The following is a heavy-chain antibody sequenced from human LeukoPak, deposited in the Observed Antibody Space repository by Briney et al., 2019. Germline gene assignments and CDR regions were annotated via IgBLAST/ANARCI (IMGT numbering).Heavy chain of an antibody. CDR2: TWYDGRNN. CDR1: GFTFSSYG. CDR3: AREVAPLYFHYGMDV. J-gene: IGHJ6*01. D-gene: IGHD2-21*01. V-gene: IGHV3-33*01. Sequence: GKSLRLSCAASGFTFSSYGMHWVRQAPGKGLEWVAVTWYDGRNNYYAASVRGRFTISRDDSKTTVYLLMNSLRAEDTAVYYCAREVAPLYFHYGMDVWGEGTTVTVSS.